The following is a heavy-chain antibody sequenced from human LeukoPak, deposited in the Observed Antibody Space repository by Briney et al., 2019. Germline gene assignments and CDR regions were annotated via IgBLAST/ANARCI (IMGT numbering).Heavy chain of an antibody. Sequence: GGSLRLSCAASGFTFSDYYMSWIRQAPGKGLEWVSYISSSGSTIYYADSVKDRFTIFRDNAKNSLYLQMNSLRAEDTAVYYCARGTRGYYDILTGYYLSDMDVWGQGTTVTVSS. D-gene: IGHD3-9*01. V-gene: IGHV3-11*01. J-gene: IGHJ6*02. CDR1: GFTFSDYY. CDR3: ARGTRGYYDILTGYYLSDMDV. CDR2: ISSSGSTI.